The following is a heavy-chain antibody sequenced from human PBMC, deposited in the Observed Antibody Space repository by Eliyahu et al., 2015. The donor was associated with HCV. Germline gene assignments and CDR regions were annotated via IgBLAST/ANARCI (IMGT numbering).Heavy chain of an antibody. J-gene: IGHJ4*02. CDR2: LNHSGSS. D-gene: IGHD3-16*01. CDR3: AKTGRLGEISD. CDR1: GGSFSGYF. Sequence: QVQFHQWGAGLLKPSETLSLTCSVYGGSFSGYFWXWVRQSPGKGLEWIGDLNHSGSSNYNPSLRSRVTISLDTSKNQVSLELTSVTAADTAVYFCAKTGRLGEISDWSQGSLVTVSS. V-gene: IGHV4-34*01.